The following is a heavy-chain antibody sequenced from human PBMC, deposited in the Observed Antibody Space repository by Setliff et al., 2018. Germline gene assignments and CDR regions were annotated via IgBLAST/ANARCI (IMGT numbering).Heavy chain of an antibody. V-gene: IGHV4-61*02. J-gene: IGHJ4*02. CDR3: ARVGCTNGVCGLFDY. D-gene: IGHD2-8*01. CDR1: GGAVDSYDYY. Sequence: SETLSLTCTVSGGAVDSYDYYWTWIRQPAGKGLEWIGRFFTSGSTGYNPSLSSRVTISIDTSKNHVSLQLNSVTAADTAVYYCARVGCTNGVCGLFDYWGQGTLVTVSS. CDR2: FFTSGST.